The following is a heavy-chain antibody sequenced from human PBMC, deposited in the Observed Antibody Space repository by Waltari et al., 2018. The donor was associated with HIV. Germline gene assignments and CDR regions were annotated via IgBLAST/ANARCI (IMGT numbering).Heavy chain of an antibody. CDR1: GYSFTSYW. CDR2: SYGGDSDT. CDR3: ARTPGADDSSGYPFDY. D-gene: IGHD3-22*01. J-gene: IGHJ4*02. Sequence: EVQLVQSGPEVKKPGESLKISCKGSGYSFTSYWIGWVRQMPGKGLEWMGISYGGDSDTRYSPSFQGQVTISTDKSISTAYLQWSSLKASDTAMYYCARTPGADDSSGYPFDYWGQGTLITVSS. V-gene: IGHV5-51*01.